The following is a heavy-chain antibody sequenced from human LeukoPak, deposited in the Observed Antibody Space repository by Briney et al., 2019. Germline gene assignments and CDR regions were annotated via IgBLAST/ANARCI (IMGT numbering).Heavy chain of an antibody. J-gene: IGHJ6*02. CDR1: GYTFTSYA. Sequence: ASVKVSCKASGYTFTSYAMNWVRQAPGQGLEWMGWINTNTGNPTYAQGFTGRFVFSLDTSVSTAYLQISSLKAEDTAVYYCARALPSYSSSWWEPKPNYYYYGMDVWGQGTTVTVSS. CDR3: ARALPSYSSSWWEPKPNYYYYGMDV. CDR2: INTNTGNP. D-gene: IGHD6-13*01. V-gene: IGHV7-4-1*02.